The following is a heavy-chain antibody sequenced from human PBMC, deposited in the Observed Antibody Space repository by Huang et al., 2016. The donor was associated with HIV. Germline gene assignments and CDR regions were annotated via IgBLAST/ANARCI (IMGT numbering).Heavy chain of an antibody. J-gene: IGHJ6*03. D-gene: IGHD5-18*01. CDR3: ARGGGIQLWLLGYYYMDV. CDR1: GYTFSSFG. Sequence: QVQLVQSGAEVKKPGASVKVSCKASGYTFSSFGISWVRQAPGQGLEWGGWISVYNGNTKVAQKCQGRLTMTTDTSTSTAYMELRSLRSDDTAVYYCARGGGIQLWLLGYYYMDVWGNGTTVTVSS. CDR2: ISVYNGNT. V-gene: IGHV1-18*01.